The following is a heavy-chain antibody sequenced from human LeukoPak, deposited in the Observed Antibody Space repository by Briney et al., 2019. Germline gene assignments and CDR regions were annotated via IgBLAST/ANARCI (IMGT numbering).Heavy chain of an antibody. V-gene: IGHV3-30*04. J-gene: IGHJ5*02. CDR2: ISYDGSNK. Sequence: SGGSLRLSCAASGFTFSSYAMHWVRQAPGKGLEWVAVISYDGSNKYYADSVKGRFTISRDNSKNTLYLQMNSLRAEDTAVYYCARGSSSGWYIYATWGQGTLVTVSS. D-gene: IGHD6-19*01. CDR1: GFTFSSYA. CDR3: ARGSSSGWYIYAT.